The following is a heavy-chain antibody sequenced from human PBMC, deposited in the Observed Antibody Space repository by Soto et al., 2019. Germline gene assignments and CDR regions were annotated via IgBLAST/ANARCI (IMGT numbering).Heavy chain of an antibody. CDR2: ISPMFGAA. J-gene: IGHJ4*02. CDR1: GGTFNTYA. V-gene: IGHV1-69*19. Sequence: QVQLVQSGAEMQKPGSSVQVSCQSSGGTFNTYAMNWVRQAPGQGPEWMGDISPMFGAANYAPKFQGRVTITADESTGTLYMQLSSLPSEDTALYFCAREVQVHTPAFVYWGQGNLVTVSS. D-gene: IGHD3-10*01. CDR3: AREVQVHTPAFVY.